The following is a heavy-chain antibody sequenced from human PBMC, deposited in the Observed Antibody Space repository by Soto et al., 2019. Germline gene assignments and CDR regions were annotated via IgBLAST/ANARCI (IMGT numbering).Heavy chain of an antibody. J-gene: IGHJ6*02. Sequence: SCKASGYTFTSYDINWVRQAPGKGLEWVAVISYDGSNKYYADSVKGRFTISRDNSKNTLYLQMNSLRAEDTAVYYCAKNVWGITIFGGMDVWGQGTTVTAP. CDR3: AKNVWGITIFGGMDV. V-gene: IGHV3-30*18. D-gene: IGHD3-9*01. CDR1: GYTFTSYD. CDR2: ISYDGSNK.